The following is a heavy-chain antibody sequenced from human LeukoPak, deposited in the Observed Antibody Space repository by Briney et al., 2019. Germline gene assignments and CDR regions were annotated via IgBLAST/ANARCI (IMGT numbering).Heavy chain of an antibody. J-gene: IGHJ4*02. V-gene: IGHV3-23*01. Sequence: GGSLRLSCAASGFTFSTYTMYWVRHPPGKRLEWVSIIGNNGGGIHYADSVKGRFTISRDNSKNTLYLQMNNLRPEGTAVYYCAKDSRGSSVRVFDCWGQGTLVTVSS. CDR1: GFTFSTYT. CDR2: IGNNGGGI. CDR3: AKDSRGSSVRVFDC.